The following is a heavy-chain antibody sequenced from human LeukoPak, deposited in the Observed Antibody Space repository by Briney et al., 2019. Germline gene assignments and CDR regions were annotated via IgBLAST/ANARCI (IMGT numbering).Heavy chain of an antibody. CDR3: ARGTYGGNSDYFDY. V-gene: IGHV4-59*01. Sequence: ASETLSLTCTVSGGSISSYYWSWIRQPPGKGLEWIGYIYYSGSTNHNPSLKSRVTISVDTSKNQFSLKLSSVTAADTAVYYCARGTYGGNSDYFDYWGQGTLVTVSS. J-gene: IGHJ4*02. CDR1: GGSISSYY. CDR2: IYYSGST. D-gene: IGHD4-23*01.